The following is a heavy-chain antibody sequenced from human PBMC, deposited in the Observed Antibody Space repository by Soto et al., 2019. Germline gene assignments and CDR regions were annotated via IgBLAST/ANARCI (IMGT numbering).Heavy chain of an antibody. Sequence: QVQLQESGPGLVKPSETLSLTCTVSGGSVSSGSYYWSWIRQPPGKGLEWFGYIYYSGSTNYNPSHNSRVTIAVDTSKNQFSLKLSSVTAADTAVYYCARARRERHNYYYYGMDVWGQGTTVTVSS. D-gene: IGHD1-1*01. CDR2: IYYSGST. J-gene: IGHJ6*02. CDR3: ARARRERHNYYYYGMDV. V-gene: IGHV4-61*01. CDR1: GGSVSSGSYY.